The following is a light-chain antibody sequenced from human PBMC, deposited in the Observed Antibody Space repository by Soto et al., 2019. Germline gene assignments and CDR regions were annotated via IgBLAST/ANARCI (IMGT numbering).Light chain of an antibody. CDR2: DAS. Sequence: EIVMTQSPATLSVSPGERATLSCRASQSVRSNLAWYQQKPGQAPRLLIYDASNRATGIPARFSGSGSGTDFTLTISSLEPEDFAVYYCQQYNTYSPTFGQGTKVDI. CDR3: QQYNTYSPT. CDR1: QSVRSN. J-gene: IGKJ1*01. V-gene: IGKV3D-15*01.